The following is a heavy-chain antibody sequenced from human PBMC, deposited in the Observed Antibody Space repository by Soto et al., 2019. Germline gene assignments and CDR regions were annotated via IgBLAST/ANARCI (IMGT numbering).Heavy chain of an antibody. J-gene: IGHJ6*02. CDR1: GATFTNYA. Sequence: QVQLVQSGAEVKKPGSSVKVSCKASGATFTNYAISWVRQAPGQGLECMGGIIPVLGTANYAQKFQGRVTITADESKRTAYMELSSLRSEDTAVYFCARVEAGAYYQDYYGMDVWGQGTTVTVSS. CDR3: ARVEAGAYYQDYYGMDV. V-gene: IGHV1-69*11. D-gene: IGHD3-22*01. CDR2: IIPVLGTA.